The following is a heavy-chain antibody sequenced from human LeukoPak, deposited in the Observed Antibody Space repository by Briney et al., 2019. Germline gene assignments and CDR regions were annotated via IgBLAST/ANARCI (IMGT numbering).Heavy chain of an antibody. V-gene: IGHV3-53*01. CDR2: IYSGGST. CDR1: GFTVSSNY. Sequence: GGSLRLSCAASGFTVSSNYMSWVRQAPGKGLEWVSVIYSGGSTYYADSVKGRFTISRDNSKNTLYLQMNSLRAEDTAVYYCARAPYGDPFDYWGQGTLVTVSS. D-gene: IGHD4-17*01. J-gene: IGHJ4*02. CDR3: ARAPYGDPFDY.